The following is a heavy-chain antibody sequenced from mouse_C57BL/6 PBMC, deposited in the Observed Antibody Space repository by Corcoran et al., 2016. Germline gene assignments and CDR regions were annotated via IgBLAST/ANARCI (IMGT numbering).Heavy chain of an antibody. CDR3: ARRAMDY. J-gene: IGHJ4*01. CDR1: GYTFTRYE. Sequence: QVQLQQSGPELVKPGTSVKLSCKASGYTFTRYEINWVEQRPGKGLEWIGWIYPRDGSTKYNEKFKGKATLTVDTSSSTAYMELHSLTSEDDAVYFCARRAMDYWGQGTSVTVSS. V-gene: IGHV1-85*01. CDR2: IYPRDGST.